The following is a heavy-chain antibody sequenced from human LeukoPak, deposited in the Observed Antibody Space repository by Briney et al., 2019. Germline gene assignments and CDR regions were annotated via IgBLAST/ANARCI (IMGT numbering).Heavy chain of an antibody. CDR3: ARGDDIVVVPAYYYMDV. CDR2: INPNSGGT. CDR1: GYTFTGYY. J-gene: IGHJ6*03. D-gene: IGHD2-2*01. V-gene: IGHV1-2*02. Sequence: GASVKVSCKASGYTFTGYYMHWVRQAPGQGLEWMGWINPNSGGTNYAQKFQGRVTMTRDTSISAHHMELSRLRSDDTAVYYCARGDDIVVVPAYYYMDVWGKGTTVTVSS.